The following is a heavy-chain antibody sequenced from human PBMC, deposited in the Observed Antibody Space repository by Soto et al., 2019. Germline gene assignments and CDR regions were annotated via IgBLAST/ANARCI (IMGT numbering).Heavy chain of an antibody. CDR3: ARDAILRYFDWLLEGDAFYI. V-gene: IGHV1-18*01. J-gene: IGHJ3*02. CDR2: ISAYNGNT. CDR1: GYTFTSYG. Sequence: ASVKVSCTASGYTFTSYGISWVRQAPGQGLEWMGWISAYNGNTNYAQKLQGRVTMTTDTSTSTAYMELRSLRSDDTAVYYCARDAILRYFDWLLEGDAFYIWGQGTMVTVSS. D-gene: IGHD3-9*01.